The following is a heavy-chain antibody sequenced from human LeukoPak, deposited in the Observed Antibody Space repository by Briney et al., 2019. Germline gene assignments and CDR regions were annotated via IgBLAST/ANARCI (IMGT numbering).Heavy chain of an antibody. V-gene: IGHV1-46*03. J-gene: IGHJ4*02. CDR2: INPSGGST. Sequence: AASVKVSCKASGYTFTSYYMHWVRQAPGQGLEWMGIINPSGGSTSYAQKFQGRVTMTRDTSTSTVYMELSSLRSEDTAVYYCARDLVVPAEDETDPERQAWGQGTLVTVSS. D-gene: IGHD2-2*01. CDR3: ARDLVVPAEDETDPERQA. CDR1: GYTFTSYY.